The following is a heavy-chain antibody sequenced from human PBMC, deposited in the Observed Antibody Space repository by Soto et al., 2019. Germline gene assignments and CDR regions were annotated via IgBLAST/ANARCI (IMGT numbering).Heavy chain of an antibody. CDR3: AKGYVWGSYRPSMDV. V-gene: IGHV3-11*01. D-gene: IGHD3-16*02. CDR1: GFTFSDYY. CDR2: ISSSGTTI. J-gene: IGHJ6*02. Sequence: GGSLRLSCAASGFTFSDYYMSWIRQAPGKGLEWVSYISSSGTTIYYADSVKGRFTISRDNARNSLFLQMNSLRAEDTAVYYCAKGYVWGSYRPSMDVWVHGTTVTVSS.